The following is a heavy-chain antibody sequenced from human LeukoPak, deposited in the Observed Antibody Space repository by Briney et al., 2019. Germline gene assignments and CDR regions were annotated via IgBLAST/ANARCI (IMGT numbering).Heavy chain of an antibody. J-gene: IGHJ3*02. CDR1: GGSISSYY. V-gene: IGHV4-59*01. CDR2: IYYSGST. Sequence: SETLSLTCTVSGGSISSYYWSWIRQPPGKGLEWIGYIYYSGSTNYNPSLESRVTISVDTSKNQFSLKLSSVTAADTAVYYCARSELRSAFDIWGQGTMVTVSS. CDR3: ARSELRSAFDI. D-gene: IGHD1-7*01.